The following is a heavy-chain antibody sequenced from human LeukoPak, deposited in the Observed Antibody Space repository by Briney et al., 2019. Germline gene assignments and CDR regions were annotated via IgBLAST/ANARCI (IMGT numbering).Heavy chain of an antibody. CDR3: ARYGTMVRGVIIPTDYYYMDV. J-gene: IGHJ6*03. D-gene: IGHD3-10*01. Sequence: ASVKVFCKASGYTFTSYGISWVRQAPGQGLEWMGWISAYNGNTNYAQKLQGRVTMTTDTSTSTAYMELRSLRSDDTAVYYCARYGTMVRGVIIPTDYYYMDVWGKGTTVTISS. V-gene: IGHV1-18*01. CDR1: GYTFTSYG. CDR2: ISAYNGNT.